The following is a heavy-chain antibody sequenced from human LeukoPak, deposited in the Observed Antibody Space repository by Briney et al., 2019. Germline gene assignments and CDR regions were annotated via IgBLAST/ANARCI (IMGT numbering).Heavy chain of an antibody. D-gene: IGHD1-26*01. CDR2: INAGNGNT. CDR1: GYTFTSYA. Sequence: ASVKVSCKASGYTFTSYAMHWVRQAPGQRLEWMGWINAGNGNTKYSQKFQGRVTITRDTSASTAYMELSSLRSEDTAVCYCARDLPGDSGSYFLFDYWGQGTLVTVSS. J-gene: IGHJ4*02. CDR3: ARDLPGDSGSYFLFDY. V-gene: IGHV1-3*01.